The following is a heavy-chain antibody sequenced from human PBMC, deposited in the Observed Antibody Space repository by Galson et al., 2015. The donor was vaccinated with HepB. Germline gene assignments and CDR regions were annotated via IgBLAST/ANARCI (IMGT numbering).Heavy chain of an antibody. J-gene: IGHJ4*02. Sequence: SVKVSCKASGYTFTSYGISWVRQAPGQGLEWMGWISAYNGNTNYAQKLQGRVTMTTDTSTSTAYMELRSLRSDDTAVYYCARREVYYYYGSGSYYEYWGQGTLVTVSS. D-gene: IGHD3-10*01. CDR1: GYTFTSYG. V-gene: IGHV1-18*04. CDR3: ARREVYYYYGSGSYYEY. CDR2: ISAYNGNT.